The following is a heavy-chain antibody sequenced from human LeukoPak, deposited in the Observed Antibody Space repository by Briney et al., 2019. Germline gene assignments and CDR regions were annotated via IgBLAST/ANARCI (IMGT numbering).Heavy chain of an antibody. J-gene: IGHJ4*02. CDR3: ARDPAWGAIDY. CDR1: GFSIRSSW. V-gene: IGHV3-7*01. CDR2: MNEDGSVT. Sequence: GGSLRLSCAVSGFSIRSSWMSWVRQTPGKGLEWVADMNEDGSVTWYADFVKGQFTVSRDNAKNSVDLQMSSLRVEDTAVYYCARDPAWGAIDYWGQGTLVTVSS. D-gene: IGHD7-27*01.